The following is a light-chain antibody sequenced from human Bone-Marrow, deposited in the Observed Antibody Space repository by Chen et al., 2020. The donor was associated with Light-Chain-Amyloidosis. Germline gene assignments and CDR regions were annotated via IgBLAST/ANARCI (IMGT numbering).Light chain of an antibody. J-gene: IGLJ1*01. V-gene: IGLV2-14*01. CDR2: EVT. CDR1: SSDVGGDNH. Sequence: QSALPQPASVSGSPGQSITISSPGTSSDVGGDNHVSWYQQHPDKAPKLMIYEVTNRPSWVPDRFSGSKSDNTASLTISGLQTEDEADYFCSSYTITNTLVFGSGTRVTVL. CDR3: SSYTITNTLV.